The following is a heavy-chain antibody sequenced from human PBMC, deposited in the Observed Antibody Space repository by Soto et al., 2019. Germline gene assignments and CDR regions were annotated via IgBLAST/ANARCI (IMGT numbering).Heavy chain of an antibody. Sequence: GGSLRLSCAASGFTFSSYSMNWVRQAPGKGLEWVSYISSSSTIYYADSVKGRFTISRDNAKNSLYLQMNSLRDEDTAVYYCARGPYYDSSGYYFDYWGQGTLVTVSS. CDR2: ISSSSTI. CDR1: GFTFSSYS. J-gene: IGHJ4*02. D-gene: IGHD3-22*01. CDR3: ARGPYYDSSGYYFDY. V-gene: IGHV3-48*02.